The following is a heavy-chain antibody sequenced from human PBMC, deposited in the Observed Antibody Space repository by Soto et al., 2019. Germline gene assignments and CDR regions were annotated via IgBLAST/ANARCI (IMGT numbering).Heavy chain of an antibody. CDR3: ASKAACGGDCSALDS. J-gene: IGHJ4*02. CDR2: IIPLFGTA. V-gene: IGHV1-69*06. CDR1: GGIFSSNT. Sequence: QVYLVQSGAEVKKPGSSVKISCKASGGIFSSNTINWVRQAAGQGLEWMGGIIPLFGTANYAENFQGRVTITADKSTKTEYMALTSLRSEDTAVYYCASKAACGGDCSALDSWGQGTLVTVSS. D-gene: IGHD2-21*02.